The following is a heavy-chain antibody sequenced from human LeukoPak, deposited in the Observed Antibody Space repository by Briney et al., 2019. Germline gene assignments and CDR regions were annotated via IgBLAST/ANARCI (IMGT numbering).Heavy chain of an antibody. J-gene: IGHJ3*02. Sequence: GGSLRLSCAASGFTVSSNYMSWVRQAPGKGLEWVSVIYSAGSTYYADSVKGRFTISRDNSKNTPYVQMNSLRAEDTAVYYCARATENDAFDIWGQGTMVTVSS. CDR3: ARATENDAFDI. V-gene: IGHV3-53*01. CDR2: IYSAGST. CDR1: GFTVSSNY.